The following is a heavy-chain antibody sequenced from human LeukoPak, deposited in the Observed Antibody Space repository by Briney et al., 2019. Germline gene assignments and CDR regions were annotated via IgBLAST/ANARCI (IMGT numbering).Heavy chain of an antibody. CDR2: IYYSGNT. J-gene: IGHJ5*02. CDR3: ARRDRYCSSTSCYGHRFDP. Sequence: SETLSLTCTVSGGSIRSYYWSWIRQPPGKGLEWIGYIYYSGNTNYNPSLKSRVTISVDTSKNQFSLKLSSVTAADTAVYYCARRDRYCSSTSCYGHRFDPWGQGTLVTVSS. CDR1: GGSIRSYY. D-gene: IGHD2-2*01. V-gene: IGHV4-59*01.